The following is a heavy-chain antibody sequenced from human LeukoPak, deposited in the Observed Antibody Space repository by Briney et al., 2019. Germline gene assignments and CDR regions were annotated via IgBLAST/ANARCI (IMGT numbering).Heavy chain of an antibody. Sequence: PGGSLRLSCTTSGFTFTDYWMTWVRQAPGEGLEWVANINKDGSKKFYMDSVKGRFTSARDNAKNALYLQMNSLRAEDTGVYFCARGQTLTFWGQGTLVTASS. V-gene: IGHV3-7*01. CDR2: INKDGSKK. J-gene: IGHJ4*02. CDR3: ARGQTLTF. CDR1: GFTFTDYW.